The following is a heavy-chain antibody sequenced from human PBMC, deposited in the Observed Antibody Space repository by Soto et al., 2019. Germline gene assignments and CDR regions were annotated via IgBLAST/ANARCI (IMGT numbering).Heavy chain of an antibody. CDR3: ARDRRYCSGGSCYSRDDDAFDI. D-gene: IGHD2-15*01. CDR1: GGSICSGGYY. V-gene: IGHV4-31*03. CDR2: IYYSGST. J-gene: IGHJ3*02. Sequence: SETPSLTCTVSGGSICSGGYYWSWIRQHPGKGLEWIGYIYYSGSTYYNPSLKSRVTISVDASKNQFSLKLSSVTAADTAVYYCARDRRYCSGGSCYSRDDDAFDIWGQGTMVTVSS.